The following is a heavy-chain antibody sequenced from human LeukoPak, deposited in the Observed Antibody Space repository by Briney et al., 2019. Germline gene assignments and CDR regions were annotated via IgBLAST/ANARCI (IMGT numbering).Heavy chain of an antibody. V-gene: IGHV4-34*01. J-gene: IGHJ6*03. CDR2: IYHSGST. Sequence: SETLSLTCAVYGGSFSGYYWSWIRQSPGKGLEWIGEIYHSGSTNYNPSLKSRVTISVDKSKNQFSLKLNSVTAADTAVYYCARESLEDIYYYYIDVWGKGTTVTVSS. CDR1: GGSFSGYY. D-gene: IGHD2-15*01. CDR3: ARESLEDIYYYYIDV.